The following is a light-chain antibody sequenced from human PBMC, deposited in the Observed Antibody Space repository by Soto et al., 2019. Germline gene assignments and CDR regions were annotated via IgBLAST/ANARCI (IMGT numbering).Light chain of an antibody. CDR3: QQYNNWPKT. CDR1: QSVSSN. V-gene: IGKV3-15*01. CDR2: GAS. J-gene: IGKJ1*01. Sequence: EIVMTQSPATLSVSPGERATLSCRASQSVSSNLAWYQQKPGQAPRLLIYGASTRATGIPDRSSGSGSGTEFTLTISRLQSEDFPVYSCQQYNNWPKTFGPGTKVDI.